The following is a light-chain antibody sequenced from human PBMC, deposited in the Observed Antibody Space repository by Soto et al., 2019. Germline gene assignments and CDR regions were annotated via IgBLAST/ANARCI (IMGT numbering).Light chain of an antibody. Sequence: DIQMTQSPSSLSASVGGRVTVTCRASQSISSYLNWYQQKPGKAPKLLIYGAVNLQSGVPSRFCGSGSGTDFTLTISSLQPEDFATYYCQQSNSSPRTFGGGTKVEIK. CDR2: GAV. CDR1: QSISSY. V-gene: IGKV1-39*01. J-gene: IGKJ4*01. CDR3: QQSNSSPRT.